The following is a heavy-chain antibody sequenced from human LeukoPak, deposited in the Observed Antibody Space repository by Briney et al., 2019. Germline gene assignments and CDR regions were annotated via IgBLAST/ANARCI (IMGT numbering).Heavy chain of an antibody. CDR1: GFTFSSYW. D-gene: IGHD2-2*01. CDR3: ARAKGYQLPFYYYYYMDV. V-gene: IGHV3-7*01. CDR2: IKQDGSEK. J-gene: IGHJ6*03. Sequence: PGGSLRLSCAASGFTFSSYWMSWVRQAPGKGLEWVANIKQDGSEKYYVDSVKGRFTISRDNAKNSLYLQMNSLRAEDTAVYYCARAKGYQLPFYYYYYMDVWGKGTTVTVSS.